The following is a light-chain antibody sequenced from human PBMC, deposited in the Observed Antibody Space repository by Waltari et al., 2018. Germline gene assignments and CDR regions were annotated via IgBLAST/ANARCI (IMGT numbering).Light chain of an antibody. J-gene: IGLJ2*01. V-gene: IGLV2-14*03. CDR1: SSDVGGYNY. CDR2: DVS. CDR3: SSYTSSSTLVV. Sequence: QSALTQPASVSGSPGQSITISCTGTSSDVGGYNYVSWYQQHPGKAPKLMIYDVSNRPSGVSKSFSSSKSGNTASLTISGLQAEDEADYYGSSYTSSSTLVVFGGGTKLTVL.